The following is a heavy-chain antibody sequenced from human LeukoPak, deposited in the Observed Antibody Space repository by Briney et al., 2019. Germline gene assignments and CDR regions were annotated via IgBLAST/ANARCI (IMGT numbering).Heavy chain of an antibody. V-gene: IGHV3-7*01. Sequence: PGGSLRLSCVASGFTFSSYWMTWVRQAPGKGLEWVANIRGDGSKTYYVDSAKGRFTISRDNAKNSLYLQLDSLRADDTALYYCARDANYFDGYYYDVFVIWGQGTMVTVSP. CDR1: GFTFSSYW. CDR2: IRGDGSKT. J-gene: IGHJ3*02. CDR3: ARDANYFDGYYYDVFVI. D-gene: IGHD5-24*01.